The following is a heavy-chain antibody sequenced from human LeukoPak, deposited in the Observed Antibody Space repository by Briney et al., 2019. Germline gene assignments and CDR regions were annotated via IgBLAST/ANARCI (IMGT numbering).Heavy chain of an antibody. CDR1: GYTFTSYA. Sequence: GASVKVSCKASGYTFTSYAMNWVRQAPGQGLEWMGWISAYNGNTNYAQKLQGRVTMTRNTSISTAYMELSSLRSEDTAVYYCAGGVITMVHGYYYYYYMDVWGKGTTVTISS. D-gene: IGHD3-10*01. V-gene: IGHV1-8*02. CDR3: AGGVITMVHGYYYYYYMDV. J-gene: IGHJ6*03. CDR2: ISAYNGNT.